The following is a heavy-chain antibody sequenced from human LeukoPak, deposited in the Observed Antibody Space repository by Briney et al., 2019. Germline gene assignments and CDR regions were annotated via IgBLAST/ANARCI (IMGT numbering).Heavy chain of an antibody. Sequence: GGSLRLSCAASGFTFSSYWMSWVRQAPGKGLEWVANIMQDGSEKYYVDSVKGRFTISRDNAKNSLYLQMNSLRAEDTAVYYCAREDSSGWYGYYFDYWGQGTLVTVSP. D-gene: IGHD6-19*01. CDR1: GFTFSSYW. V-gene: IGHV3-7*01. J-gene: IGHJ4*02. CDR2: IMQDGSEK. CDR3: AREDSSGWYGYYFDY.